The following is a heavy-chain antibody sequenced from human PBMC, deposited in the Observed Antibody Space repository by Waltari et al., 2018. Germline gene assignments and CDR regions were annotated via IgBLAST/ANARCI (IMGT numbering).Heavy chain of an antibody. V-gene: IGHV1-69*05. J-gene: IGHJ6*02. D-gene: IGHD3-10*01. CDR1: GGPFSRYA. CDR3: ARALPADYYYYYGMDV. CDR2: IIPIFGTA. Sequence: QVQLVQSGAEVKKPGSSVKVSCKASGGPFSRYAIRWVRHAPGQGLEWMGGIIPIFGTANYAQKFQGRVTITTDESTSTAYMELSSLRSEDTAVYYCARALPADYYYYYGMDVWGQGTTVTVSS.